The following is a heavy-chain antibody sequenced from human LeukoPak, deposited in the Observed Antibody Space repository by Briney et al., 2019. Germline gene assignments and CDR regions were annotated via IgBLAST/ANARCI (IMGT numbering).Heavy chain of an antibody. Sequence: GGSLRLSCAASGFTFSNAWMSWVRQAPGKGLEWVGRIKSKTDGGTTDYAAPVKGRFTISRDDSKNTLYLQMNSLRAEDTAVYYCARGSRLGVVERDAFDIWGQGTMVTVSS. CDR2: IKSKTDGGTT. V-gene: IGHV3-15*01. CDR3: ARGSRLGVVERDAFDI. CDR1: GFTFSNAW. J-gene: IGHJ3*02. D-gene: IGHD3-3*01.